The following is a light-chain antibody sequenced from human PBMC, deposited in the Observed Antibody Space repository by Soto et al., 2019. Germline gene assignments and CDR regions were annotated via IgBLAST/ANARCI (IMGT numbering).Light chain of an antibody. CDR3: ASWDDTLGAVI. CDR1: SSNIGGTNY. CDR2: SNN. Sequence: QCTLTQPPAASGTPGQKVFISCSGSSSNIGGTNYAYWYQQLPGAAPKLLMHSNNLRPSGVPERISGSKFGTAASLAISGLRSEDEAVYYCASWDDTLGAVIFGVG. V-gene: IGLV1-47*02. J-gene: IGLJ2*01.